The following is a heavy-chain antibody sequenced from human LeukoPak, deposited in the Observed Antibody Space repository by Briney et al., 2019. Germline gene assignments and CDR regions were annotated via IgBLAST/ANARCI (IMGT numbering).Heavy chain of an antibody. J-gene: IGHJ4*02. CDR3: ARMLGYCSSTSCHTTHFFDY. CDR1: GYTFTSYS. Sequence: ASVKVSCKASGYTFTSYSIGWVRQAPGQGLEWMGWISAYNGNTNYAQKLQGRVTMTTDTSTSTAYMELRGLRSDDTAVYYCARMLGYCSSTSCHTTHFFDYWGQGTLVTVSS. V-gene: IGHV1-18*01. D-gene: IGHD2-2*01. CDR2: ISAYNGNT.